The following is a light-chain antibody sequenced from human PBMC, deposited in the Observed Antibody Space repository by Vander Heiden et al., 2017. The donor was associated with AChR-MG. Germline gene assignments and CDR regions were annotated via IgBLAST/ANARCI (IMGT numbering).Light chain of an antibody. J-gene: IGLJ3*02. Sequence: QSALTQPASVSGSPGQSITIPCTGTGSDVGGHNFVSWYQQYPGKAPKLLIYGVSQRPSRVSNRFSGSKSANTASLTISGLQTEDEAEYFCSSYTTSYIWVFGGGTKVTVL. V-gene: IGLV2-14*03. CDR3: SSYTTSYIWV. CDR2: GVS. CDR1: GSDVGGHNF.